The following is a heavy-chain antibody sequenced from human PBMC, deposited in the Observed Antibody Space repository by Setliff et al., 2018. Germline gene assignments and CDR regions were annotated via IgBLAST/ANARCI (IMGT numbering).Heavy chain of an antibody. J-gene: IGHJ5*02. Sequence: PSETLSLTCSVSGDSISIGAYFWSWIRHRPGEGLEYIGHITSSGYTNYSPSLQGRVAISEDTSENQFSLKLSSVTAADTAIYFCVRGRTSGLFLSRFDPWGQGTLVTV. CDR1: GDSISIGAYF. V-gene: IGHV4-31*03. CDR2: ITSSGYT. D-gene: IGHD2-21*01. CDR3: VRGRTSGLFLSRFDP.